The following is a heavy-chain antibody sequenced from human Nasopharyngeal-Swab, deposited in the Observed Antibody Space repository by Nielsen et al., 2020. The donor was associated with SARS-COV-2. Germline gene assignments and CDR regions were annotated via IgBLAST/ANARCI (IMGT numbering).Heavy chain of an antibody. J-gene: IGHJ4*02. CDR3: ASACSSTSCYGEGEN. V-gene: IGHV3-53*01. CDR2: IYSGGST. CDR1: GFTVSSNY. Sequence: GGSLRLSCAASGFTVSSNYMSWVRQAPGKGLEWVSVIYSGGSTYYADSVKGRFTISRDNSKNTLYLQMNSLRAEDTAVYYCASACSSTSCYGEGENWGQGTLVIVSS. D-gene: IGHD2-2*01.